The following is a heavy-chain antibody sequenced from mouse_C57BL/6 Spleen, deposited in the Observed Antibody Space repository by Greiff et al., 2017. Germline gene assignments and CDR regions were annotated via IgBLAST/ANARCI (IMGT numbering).Heavy chain of an antibody. CDR2: IHPNSGST. V-gene: IGHV1-64*01. CDR1: GYTFTSYW. J-gene: IGHJ1*03. CDR3: ARIVITTVVANWYFDV. D-gene: IGHD1-1*01. Sequence: QVQLQQPGAELVKPGASVKLSCKASGYTFTSYWMHWVKQRPGQGLEWIGMIHPNSGSTNYNEKFKSKATLTVDKSSSTAYMQLSSLTSEDSAVXYCARIVITTVVANWYFDVWGTGTTVTVSS.